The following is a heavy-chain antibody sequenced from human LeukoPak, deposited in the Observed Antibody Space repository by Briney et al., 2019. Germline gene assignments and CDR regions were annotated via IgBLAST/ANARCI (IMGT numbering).Heavy chain of an antibody. Sequence: SETLSLTCTVSGGSISSSSYYWGWIRQPPGKGLEWIGSIYYSGSTYYNPSLKSRVTISVDTSKNQFSLKLSSVTAADTAVYYCARGHLYYVFWSGYHDAFDIWGQGPMVTVSS. V-gene: IGHV4-39*01. J-gene: IGHJ3*02. CDR2: IYYSGST. CDR1: GGSISSSSYY. D-gene: IGHD3-3*01. CDR3: ARGHLYYVFWSGYHDAFDI.